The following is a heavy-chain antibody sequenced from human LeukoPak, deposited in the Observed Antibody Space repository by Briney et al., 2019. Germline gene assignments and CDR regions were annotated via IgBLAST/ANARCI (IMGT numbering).Heavy chain of an antibody. V-gene: IGHV3-7*01. Sequence: PGGSLRLSCAASGFSVSAYWMSWVRQAPGKGLEWVANIKQDGSEKNYVDSVKGRFTISRDNAKNSLDLQMNSLRAEDTAVYYCARAGGYASSWAYWGQGTLVTVSS. D-gene: IGHD5-12*01. CDR2: IKQDGSEK. CDR1: GFSVSAYW. CDR3: ARAGGYASSWAY. J-gene: IGHJ4*02.